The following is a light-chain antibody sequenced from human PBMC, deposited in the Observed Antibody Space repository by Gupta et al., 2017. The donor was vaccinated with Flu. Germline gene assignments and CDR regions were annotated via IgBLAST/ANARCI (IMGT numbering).Light chain of an antibody. V-gene: IGLV2-14*01. CDR3: SSYTSSTSPV. CDR2: EVT. CDR1: SRDIGAYNY. J-gene: IGLJ3*02. Sequence: QSALTQPASVSGSPGQSTTISCTGTSRDIGAYNYVSWYQQHPGKAPKLIIYEVTNRPSGVSNRFSGSKSGNTASLTISGLQAEDEADYYCSSYTSSTSPVFGGGTKLTVL.